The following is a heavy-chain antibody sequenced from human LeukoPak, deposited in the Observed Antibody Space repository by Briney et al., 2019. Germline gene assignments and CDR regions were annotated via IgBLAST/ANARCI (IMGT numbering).Heavy chain of an antibody. V-gene: IGHV4-61*01. CDR1: GGSISSSSYS. Sequence: SETLSLTCTVSGGSISSSSYSWGWIRQPPGKGLEWIGYIYYSGSTNYNPSLKSRVTISVDTSKNQFSLKLSSVTAADTAVYYCARDRGNYEFDYWGQGTLVTVSS. D-gene: IGHD4-11*01. CDR2: IYYSGST. J-gene: IGHJ4*02. CDR3: ARDRGNYEFDY.